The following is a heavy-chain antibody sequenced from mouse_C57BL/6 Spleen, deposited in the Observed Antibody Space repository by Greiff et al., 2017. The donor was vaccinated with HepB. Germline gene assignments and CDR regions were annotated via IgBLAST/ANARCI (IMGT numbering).Heavy chain of an antibody. D-gene: IGHD2-5*01. CDR2: INPGSGGT. CDR3: ARLGSNHEAFAY. Sequence: QVQLQQSGAELVRPGTSVKVSCKASGYAFTNYLIEWVKQRPGQGLEWIGVINPGSGGTNYNEKFKGKATLTADKSSSTAYMQLSSLTSEDSAVYFCARLGSNHEAFAYWGQGTLVTVSA. CDR1: GYAFTNYL. J-gene: IGHJ3*01. V-gene: IGHV1-54*01.